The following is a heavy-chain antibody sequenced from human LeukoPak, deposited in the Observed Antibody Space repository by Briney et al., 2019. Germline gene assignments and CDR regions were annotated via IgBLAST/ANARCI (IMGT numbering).Heavy chain of an antibody. CDR2: ISWDGGST. Sequence: GGSLRLSCAASGFTFDDYAMHWVRQAPGKGLEWVSLISWDGGSTYYADSVKGRFTISRDNSKNTLYLQMNSLRAEDTAVYYCAREVPAAMDIWGQGTMVTVSS. CDR1: GFTFDDYA. V-gene: IGHV3-43D*03. J-gene: IGHJ3*02. CDR3: AREVPAAMDI. D-gene: IGHD2-2*01.